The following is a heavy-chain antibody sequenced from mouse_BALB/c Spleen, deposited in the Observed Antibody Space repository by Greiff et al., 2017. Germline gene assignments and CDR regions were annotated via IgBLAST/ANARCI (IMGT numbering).Heavy chain of an antibody. CDR3: AREKLTGYAMEY. CDR2: ISDGGSYT. Sequence: EVKLVESGGGLVKPGGSLKLSCAASGFTFSDYYMYWVRQTPEKRLEWVATISDGGSYTYYPDSVKGRFTISRDNAKNNLYLQMSSLKSEDTAMYYCAREKLTGYAMEYWGQGTSVTVSS. CDR1: GFTFSDYY. D-gene: IGHD4-1*01. J-gene: IGHJ4*01. V-gene: IGHV5-4*02.